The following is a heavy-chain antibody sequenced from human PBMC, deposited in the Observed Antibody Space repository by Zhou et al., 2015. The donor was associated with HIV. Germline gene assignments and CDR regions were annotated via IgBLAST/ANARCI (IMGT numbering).Heavy chain of an antibody. J-gene: IGHJ6*02. CDR3: GTLIVPNKRLGEANFYYYAVDV. Sequence: QVQLVQSGAEVKKPGTSVKLSCKASGSTFSQYAISWVRQAPGQGLEWMGGISPLFGTANYAQRFQGRVTITADRSTSTAYLEVRSLGFEDTALYYCGTLIVPNKRLGEANFYYYAVDVWGQGTTVTVSS. CDR1: GSTFSQYA. D-gene: IGHD3-16*01. V-gene: IGHV1-69*06. CDR2: ISPLFGTA.